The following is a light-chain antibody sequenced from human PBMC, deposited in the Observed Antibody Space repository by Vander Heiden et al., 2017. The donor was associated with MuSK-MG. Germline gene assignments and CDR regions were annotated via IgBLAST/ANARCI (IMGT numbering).Light chain of an antibody. Sequence: DIQMPQSPSSLSASVGDRVTITCQASQDISNYLNWYQQKPGKAPKLLIDDASNLETGVPSRGSGSGSGTDFTFTISSLQPEDIATYYCQQYDNLPYTFGQGTKLEIK. CDR3: QQYDNLPYT. J-gene: IGKJ2*01. V-gene: IGKV1-33*01. CDR1: QDISNY. CDR2: DAS.